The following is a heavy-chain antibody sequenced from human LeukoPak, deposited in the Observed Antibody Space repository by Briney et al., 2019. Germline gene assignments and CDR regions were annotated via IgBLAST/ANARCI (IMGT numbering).Heavy chain of an antibody. Sequence: GGSLRLSCAASGFTFSSYWMSWVRQAPGKGLEWVANIKQDGSEKYYVDSVKGRFTISRDNAKNSLYLQMNSLRAEDTAVYYCVRVSVVYDYVWGSYRYIDYWGQGTLVTVSS. CDR2: IKQDGSEK. D-gene: IGHD3-16*02. J-gene: IGHJ4*02. V-gene: IGHV3-7*01. CDR1: GFTFSSYW. CDR3: VRVSVVYDYVWGSYRYIDY.